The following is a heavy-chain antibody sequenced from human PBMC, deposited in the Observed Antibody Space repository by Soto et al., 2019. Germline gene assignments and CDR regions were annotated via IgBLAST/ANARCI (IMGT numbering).Heavy chain of an antibody. J-gene: IGHJ3*01. CDR2: INPKSGGA. V-gene: IGHV1-2*04. D-gene: IGHD3-16*01. CDR1: GYTFTGYY. Sequence: QVHLVQSGAEVKKPGASVKVSCKASGYTFTGYYIHWVRQAPGQGLEWMGWINPKSGGANIAQKFQGCVTMTRDTSISTTYMELSNLRSNDTAVYYCARDYYDGSASYGIEFWGQGTMVTVAS. CDR3: ARDYYDGSASYGIEF.